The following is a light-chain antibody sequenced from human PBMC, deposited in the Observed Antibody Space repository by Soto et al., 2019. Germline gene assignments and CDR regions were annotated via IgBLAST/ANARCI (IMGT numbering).Light chain of an antibody. V-gene: IGKV3-15*01. Sequence: ELVLTQSPGTLSLSPGERATLSCRASQIVGDNLAWYQRQPGQPPRLLIYGASTRATGIPLRFSGSVSGTDFTLTISSLQSEDFAAYYCQQYDTWPPATFGQGTKVDIK. CDR1: QIVGDN. CDR3: QQYDTWPPAT. CDR2: GAS. J-gene: IGKJ1*01.